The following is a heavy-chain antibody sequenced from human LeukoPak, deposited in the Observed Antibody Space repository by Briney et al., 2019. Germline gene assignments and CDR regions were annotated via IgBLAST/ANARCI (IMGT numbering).Heavy chain of an antibody. CDR2: FYYSGST. V-gene: IGHV4-39*01. D-gene: IGHD6-13*01. Sequence: SETLSLTCTVSGDSTSSDRYYWGWIRQPPGKGLEWIGSFYYSGSTYYNPSLKSRVTISVDTSKNQFSLKLSSVTAADTAVYYCARLRMAAAGRGTIDYWGQGTLVTVSS. J-gene: IGHJ4*02. CDR3: ARLRMAAAGRGTIDY. CDR1: GDSTSSDRYY.